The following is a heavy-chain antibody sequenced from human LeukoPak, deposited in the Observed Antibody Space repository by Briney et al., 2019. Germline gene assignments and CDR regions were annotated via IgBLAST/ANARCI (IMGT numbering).Heavy chain of an antibody. CDR1: GFTFSSYW. CDR2: IKQDGSEK. J-gene: IGHJ6*03. D-gene: IGHD6-6*01. CDR3: ARQSRPDYYYYMDV. V-gene: IGHV3-7*01. Sequence: PGGSLRLSCAASGFTFSSYWMSWVRQAPGKGLEWEANIKQDGSEKYYVDSVKGRFTISRDNAKNSLYLQMNSLRAEDTAVYYCARQSRPDYYYYMDVWGKGTTVTVSS.